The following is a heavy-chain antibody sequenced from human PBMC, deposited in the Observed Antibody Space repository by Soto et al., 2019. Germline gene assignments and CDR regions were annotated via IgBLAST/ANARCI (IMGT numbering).Heavy chain of an antibody. D-gene: IGHD6-13*01. CDR3: ARGYSSSRDLGY. Sequence: QVQLVESGGGVVQPGTSLRLSCAASGFSFSSCDIHWVRQAPGKGLEWVAVIWYDGSNKYYADSVKGRFIISRDNSKNTWYLQMNSLRADDTAVYYCARGYSSSRDLGYWGQGTLVTVSS. V-gene: IGHV3-33*01. J-gene: IGHJ4*02. CDR1: GFSFSSCD. CDR2: IWYDGSNK.